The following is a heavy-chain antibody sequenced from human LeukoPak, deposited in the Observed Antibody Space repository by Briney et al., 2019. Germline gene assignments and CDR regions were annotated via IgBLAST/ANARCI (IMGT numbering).Heavy chain of an antibody. CDR1: GYTFTSYA. CDR3: ARDLILTGYYKGRYFDY. V-gene: IGHV1-3*01. Sequence: GASVKVSCKASGYTFTSYAMHWVRQAPGQRLEWMGWINAGNGNTKYSQKFQGRVTITRGTSASTAYMELSSLRSEDTAVYYCARDLILTGYYKGRYFDYWGQGTLVTVSS. CDR2: INAGNGNT. J-gene: IGHJ4*02. D-gene: IGHD3-9*01.